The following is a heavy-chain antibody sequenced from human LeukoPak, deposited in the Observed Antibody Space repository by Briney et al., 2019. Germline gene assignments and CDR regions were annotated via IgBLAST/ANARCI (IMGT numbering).Heavy chain of an antibody. Sequence: SETLSLTCTVSGYSISSGYYWGWIRQTPGKGLEWIGYIYHGGRTDYNPSLKSRVTISVDTSKNQFSLKLSSVTAADTAVYYCASSNQWLVRGDYWGQGTLVTVSS. V-gene: IGHV4-38-2*02. D-gene: IGHD6-19*01. J-gene: IGHJ4*02. CDR2: IYHGGRT. CDR1: GYSISSGYY. CDR3: ASSNQWLVRGDY.